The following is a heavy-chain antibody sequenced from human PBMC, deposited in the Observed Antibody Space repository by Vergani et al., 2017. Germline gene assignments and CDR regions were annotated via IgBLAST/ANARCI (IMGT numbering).Heavy chain of an antibody. Sequence: VQLVESGGGVVQPGRSLRLSCAASGFTFSSYAMHWVRQAPGKGLEWVSAISGSGGSTYYADSVKGRFTISRDNSKNTLYLQMNSLRAEDTAVYYCAKDLRYGALNGRVYWGQGTLVTVSS. D-gene: IGHD4-17*01. J-gene: IGHJ4*02. CDR1: GFTFSSYA. CDR2: ISGSGGST. V-gene: IGHV3-23*04. CDR3: AKDLRYGALNGRVY.